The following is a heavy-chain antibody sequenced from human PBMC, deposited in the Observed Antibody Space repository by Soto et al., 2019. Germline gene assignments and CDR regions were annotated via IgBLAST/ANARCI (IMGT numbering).Heavy chain of an antibody. Sequence: GGSLRLSCAASGFTFSDYYMSWIRQAPGKGLEWVSYISSSGSTIYYADSVKGRFTISRDNAKNSLYLQMNSLRAEDTAVYYCARVGGYGDYVGVFYYYYYMDVWGKGTTVTVSS. V-gene: IGHV3-11*01. CDR2: ISSSGSTI. CDR1: GFTFSDYY. D-gene: IGHD4-17*01. J-gene: IGHJ6*03. CDR3: ARVGGYGDYVGVFYYYYYMDV.